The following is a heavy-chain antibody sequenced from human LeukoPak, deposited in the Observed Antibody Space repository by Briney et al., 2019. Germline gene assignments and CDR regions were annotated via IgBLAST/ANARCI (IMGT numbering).Heavy chain of an antibody. V-gene: IGHV4-59*01. CDR1: GCSISSYY. J-gene: IGHJ5*02. CDR3: ARVPAHYSGTSFDP. CDR2: ICYSGTT. D-gene: IGHD6-13*01. Sequence: KPSETLSLSCTVSGCSISSYYWGWVRQAPGKGLEWIGYICYSGTTNYNASLKSRVTISIDTSKPQFSLKLTSVPAADPAVSYCARVPAHYSGTSFDPWGQGALVTVSS.